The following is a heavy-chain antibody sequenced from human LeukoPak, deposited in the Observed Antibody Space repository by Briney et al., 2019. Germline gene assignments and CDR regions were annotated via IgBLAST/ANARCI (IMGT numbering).Heavy chain of an antibody. J-gene: IGHJ5*02. CDR3: AKDRSSYGSGSYYLS. V-gene: IGHV3-23*01. Sequence: GGSLRLSYAASGFTFSSYAMSWVRQAPGKGLEWVSAISGSGGSTYYADSVKGRFTISRDNSKNTLYLQMNSLRAEDTAVYYCAKDRSSYGSGSYYLSWGQGTLVTVSS. D-gene: IGHD3-10*01. CDR2: ISGSGGST. CDR1: GFTFSSYA.